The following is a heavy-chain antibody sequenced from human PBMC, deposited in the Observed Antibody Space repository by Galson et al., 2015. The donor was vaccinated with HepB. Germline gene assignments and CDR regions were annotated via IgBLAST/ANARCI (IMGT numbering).Heavy chain of an antibody. CDR1: GFTLSTYA. V-gene: IGHV3-30*18. CDR2: ISYDGNNK. D-gene: IGHD1-26*01. Sequence: SLRLSCAASGFTLSTYAMHWVRQAPGKGLEWVAVISYDGNNKYYADSVKGRFTISRDRSKNTLYLQMNSLRLEDTAMYYCAKPRGEWELLEGHFDFWGPGTRVTVSS. J-gene: IGHJ4*02. CDR3: AKPRGEWELLEGHFDF.